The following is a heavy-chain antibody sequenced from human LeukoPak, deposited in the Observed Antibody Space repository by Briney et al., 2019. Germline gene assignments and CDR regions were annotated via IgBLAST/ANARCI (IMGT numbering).Heavy chain of an antibody. CDR1: GFTFTSYV. J-gene: IGHJ4*02. Sequence: PGGSLRLSCAASGFTFTSYVMTWVRQAPEKGLEWVSAVTIGGSTFYADSVKGRFTISRDNSKNTLYLQMNSLRAEDTAVYYCANYLRQQPFDYWGQGTLVTVSS. D-gene: IGHD6-13*01. CDR3: ANYLRQQPFDY. CDR2: VTIGGST. V-gene: IGHV3-23*01.